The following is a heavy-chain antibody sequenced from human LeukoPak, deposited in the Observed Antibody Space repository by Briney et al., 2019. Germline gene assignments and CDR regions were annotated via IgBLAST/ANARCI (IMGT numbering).Heavy chain of an antibody. D-gene: IGHD4-17*01. CDR3: AKDPNGDYVGAFDF. CDR1: GFTFSNYA. Sequence: PGGSLRLSCEASGFTFSNYALIWVHQAPGKGLEWVSAVRGSGGGTQYADAVKGRFTISRDNSKNTLYLHMNSLRAEDTAIYYCAKDPNGDYVGAFDFWGQGTMVTVSS. CDR2: VRGSGGGT. V-gene: IGHV3-23*01. J-gene: IGHJ3*01.